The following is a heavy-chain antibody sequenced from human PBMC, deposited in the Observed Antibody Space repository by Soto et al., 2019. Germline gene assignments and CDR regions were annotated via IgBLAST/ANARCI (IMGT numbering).Heavy chain of an antibody. V-gene: IGHV4-31*03. Sequence: QVQLQESGPGLVKPSQTLSLTCTVSGGSISSGGYYWSWIRQHPGKGLEWIGYIYYSGSTYYNPSLRVRVTTSVVTSKNQFSLKLSSVTAADTAVYYCARNSFDGIQLLSFDYWGQGTLVTVSS. D-gene: IGHD5-18*01. J-gene: IGHJ4*02. CDR1: GGSISSGGYY. CDR2: IYYSGST. CDR3: ARNSFDGIQLLSFDY.